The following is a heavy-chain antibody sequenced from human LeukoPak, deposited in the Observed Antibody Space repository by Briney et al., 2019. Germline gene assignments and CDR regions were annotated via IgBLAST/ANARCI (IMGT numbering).Heavy chain of an antibody. V-gene: IGHV3-30*02. Sequence: GGSLRLSCAASGFTFSSYGMHWVRQAPGKGLEWVAVIWYDGSNKYYADSVKGRFTISRDNSKNTLYLQMNSLRAEDTAVYYCAKDLGDTASGMDVWGQGTTVTVSS. CDR1: GFTFSSYG. D-gene: IGHD5-18*01. CDR2: IWYDGSNK. CDR3: AKDLGDTASGMDV. J-gene: IGHJ6*02.